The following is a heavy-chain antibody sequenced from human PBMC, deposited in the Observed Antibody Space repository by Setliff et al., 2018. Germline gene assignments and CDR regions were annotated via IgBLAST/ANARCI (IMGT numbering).Heavy chain of an antibody. CDR3: ARFTGYFDY. J-gene: IGHJ4*02. Sequence: SETLSLTCTVSGGSISSYYWSWIRQPAGKGLGWIGRIYTSGSTNYNPSLKSRVTISMDTSKNQFSLKLSSVTAADTAVYYCARFTGYFDYWGQGTLVTVSS. D-gene: IGHD3-10*01. V-gene: IGHV4-4*07. CDR1: GGSISSYY. CDR2: IYTSGST.